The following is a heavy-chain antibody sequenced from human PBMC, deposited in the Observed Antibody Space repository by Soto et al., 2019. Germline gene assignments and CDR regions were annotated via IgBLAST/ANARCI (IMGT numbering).Heavy chain of an antibody. CDR1: GYTFTSYY. V-gene: IGHV1-18*01. D-gene: IGHD3-3*01. J-gene: IGHJ6*02. CDR2: ISGYNGNT. Sequence: ASVKVSCKASGYTFTSYYISWVRQAPGQGLEWMGWISGYNGNTNYAQKLQGRVTMTTDTSTSTAYMELRSLRSDDTAVYYCARDYDFWSGYYREHYYYYGMDVWGQGTTVTVSS. CDR3: ARDYDFWSGYYREHYYYYGMDV.